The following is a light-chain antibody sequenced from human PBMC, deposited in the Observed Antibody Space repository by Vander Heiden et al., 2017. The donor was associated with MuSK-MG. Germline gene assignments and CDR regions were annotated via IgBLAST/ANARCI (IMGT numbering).Light chain of an antibody. CDR2: GAF. CDR1: QTIRSNY. Sequence: IVLTQSPGTLSLSPGERATLSCRSSQTIRSNYLAWDQQISGQAPSLLIYGAFKRATGIPDRFSGSGSGTEFTLIISRLEPEDYAVYYCHQYTGSPPWTFGQGTKVEI. J-gene: IGKJ1*01. V-gene: IGKV3-20*01. CDR3: HQYTGSPPWT.